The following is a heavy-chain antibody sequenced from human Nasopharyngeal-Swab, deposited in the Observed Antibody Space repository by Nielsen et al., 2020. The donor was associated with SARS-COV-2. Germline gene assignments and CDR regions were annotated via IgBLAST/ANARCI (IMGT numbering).Heavy chain of an antibody. Sequence: GGSLRLSCAASGFTFSSYWMSWVRQAPGKGLEWVANIKQDGSEKYYVDSVKGRFTISRDNAKNSLYLQLNSLRAEDTAVYYCAKGAVGGAVAGTQYFQHWGQGTQVTVSS. CDR1: GFTFSSYW. V-gene: IGHV3-7*03. CDR3: AKGAVGGAVAGTQYFQH. J-gene: IGHJ1*01. D-gene: IGHD6-19*01. CDR2: IKQDGSEK.